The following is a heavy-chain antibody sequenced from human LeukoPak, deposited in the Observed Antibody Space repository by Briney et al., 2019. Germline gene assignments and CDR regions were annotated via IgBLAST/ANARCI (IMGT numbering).Heavy chain of an antibody. CDR3: ARLKGGYCSGGSCYLYYFDY. CDR1: GFTFSSYE. V-gene: IGHV3-48*03. CDR2: ISANGTTI. J-gene: IGHJ4*02. Sequence: GGSLRLSCAASGFTFSSYEMNWVRQAPGKGLEWVSYISANGTTIYYADSVKGRFTISRDNAKNSLYLQMNSLRAEDTAVYYCARLKGGYCSGGSCYLYYFDYWGQGTLVTVSS. D-gene: IGHD2-15*01.